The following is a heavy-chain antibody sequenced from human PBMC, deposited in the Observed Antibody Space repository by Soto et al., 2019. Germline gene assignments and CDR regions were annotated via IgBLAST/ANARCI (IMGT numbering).Heavy chain of an antibody. V-gene: IGHV4-34*01. D-gene: IGHD3-22*01. CDR1: SAAIGTFY. CDR3: ARVRYYYDRSGLYYHYGIDV. Sequence: LSLSRSIRSAAIGTFYRRPIPAPPREGLEWIGEINHSGSTNYNPSLKSRVTISVDTSKNQFSLKLSSVTAADTAVYYCARVRYYYDRSGLYYHYGIDVCGQWSTVT. J-gene: IGHJ6*02. CDR2: INHSGST.